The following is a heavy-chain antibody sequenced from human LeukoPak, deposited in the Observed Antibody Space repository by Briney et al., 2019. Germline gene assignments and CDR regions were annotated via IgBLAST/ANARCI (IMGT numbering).Heavy chain of an antibody. CDR2: IYYSGST. Sequence: SETLSLTCTVSGGSISSSSFHWGWLRQPPGKGLEWIGTIYYSGSTYYSPSLKSRVIISVDTSKNQFSLKLRYVTAADTAVYYCATLLWFGELSFSWFDPWGQGTLVTVSS. CDR1: GGSISSSSFH. CDR3: ATLLWFGELSFSWFDP. V-gene: IGHV4-39*01. J-gene: IGHJ5*02. D-gene: IGHD3-10*01.